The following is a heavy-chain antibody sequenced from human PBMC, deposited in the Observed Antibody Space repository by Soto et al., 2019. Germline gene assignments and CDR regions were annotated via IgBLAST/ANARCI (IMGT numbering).Heavy chain of an antibody. Sequence: SETLSLTCTVSGASINSGGYYWAWIRQHPGKGLEWIGYIYYRGTTYYNPSLKSRLITSVDTSKNQFSLKLSSVTAADTAVYYCARDRLAARPSYGLDVWGQGTTVTVSS. D-gene: IGHD6-6*01. J-gene: IGHJ6*02. CDR1: GASINSGGYY. CDR2: IYYRGTT. CDR3: ARDRLAARPSYGLDV. V-gene: IGHV4-31*03.